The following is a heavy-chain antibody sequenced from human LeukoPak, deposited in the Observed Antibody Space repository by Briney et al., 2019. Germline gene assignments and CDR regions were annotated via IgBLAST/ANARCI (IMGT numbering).Heavy chain of an antibody. J-gene: IGHJ3*02. V-gene: IGHV3-21*01. Sequence: GGSLRLSCAASGFTFSSYSMNWVRQAPGKGLEWVSSISSSSSYIYYADSVKGRFTISRDNAKNSLYLQMNSLRAEDTAVYYCARSGDFWSGYHDAFDIWGQGTMVTVSS. CDR2: ISSSSSYI. CDR3: ARSGDFWSGYHDAFDI. D-gene: IGHD3-3*01. CDR1: GFTFSSYS.